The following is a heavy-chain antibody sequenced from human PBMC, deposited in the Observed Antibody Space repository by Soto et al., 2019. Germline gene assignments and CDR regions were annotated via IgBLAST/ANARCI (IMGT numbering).Heavy chain of an antibody. Sequence: SETLSLTCAVYGGSFSGYYWSWIRQPPGKGLEWIGSMYHSGITYYNLSLKSRVTISVDTSKNQLPLKLSSATAADTAVYYCARSMYSTSAQLYYGMDVWGQGTTVTVSS. V-gene: IGHV4-34*01. J-gene: IGHJ6*02. CDR1: GGSFSGYY. D-gene: IGHD6-6*01. CDR3: ARSMYSTSAQLYYGMDV. CDR2: MYHSGIT.